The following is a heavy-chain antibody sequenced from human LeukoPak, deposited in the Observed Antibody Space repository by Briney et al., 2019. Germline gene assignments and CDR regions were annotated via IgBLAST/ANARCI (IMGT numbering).Heavy chain of an antibody. CDR1: GFTFSSYA. CDR3: AKGAWRHYYYYYMDV. V-gene: IGHV3-30-3*01. D-gene: IGHD1-1*01. J-gene: IGHJ6*03. Sequence: GGSLRLSCAASGFTFSSYAMHWVRQAPGKGLEWVAVISYGGSNKYYADSVKGRFTISRDNAKNSLYLQMNSLRAEDMALYYCAKGAWRHYYYYYMDVWGKGTTVTVSS. CDR2: ISYGGSNK.